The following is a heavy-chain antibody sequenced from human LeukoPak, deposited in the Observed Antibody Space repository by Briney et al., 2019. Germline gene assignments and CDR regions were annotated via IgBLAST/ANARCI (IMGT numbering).Heavy chain of an antibody. D-gene: IGHD2-8*01. V-gene: IGHV4-59*01. CDR2: IYYSGST. CDR1: GGSISSYY. CDR3: ARCMGPAMYYYYYMDV. J-gene: IGHJ6*03. Sequence: SETLSLTCTVSGGSISSYYWSWIRQPPGKGLEWIGYIYYSGSTNYNPSLKSRVTISVDTSKNQFSLKLSSVPAADTAVYYCARCMGPAMYYYYYMDVWGKGTTVTVSS.